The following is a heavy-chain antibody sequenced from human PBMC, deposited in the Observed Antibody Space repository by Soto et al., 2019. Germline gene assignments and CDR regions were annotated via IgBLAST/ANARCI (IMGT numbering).Heavy chain of an antibody. Sequence: GESLKISWKGSGYSFTSYWIGWVRQMPGKGLEWMGIIYPGDSDTRYSPSFQGQVTISADKSISTAYLQWSSLKASDTAMYYCARHGSIAARRGDYYYGMDVWGQGTTVTVSS. V-gene: IGHV5-51*01. CDR1: GYSFTSYW. CDR2: IYPGDSDT. J-gene: IGHJ6*02. CDR3: ARHGSIAARRGDYYYGMDV. D-gene: IGHD6-6*01.